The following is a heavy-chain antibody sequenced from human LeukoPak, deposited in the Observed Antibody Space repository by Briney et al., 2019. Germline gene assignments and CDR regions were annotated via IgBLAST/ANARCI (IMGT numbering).Heavy chain of an antibody. D-gene: IGHD3-10*01. V-gene: IGHV3-23*01. CDR3: AKGYYGSGTYGWFDP. Sequence: PGGSLRLSCAASGFTFSAYGMTWVRRAPGKGLEWVSIISGNGGDTFYADSVKGRFTISRDNSKKKLYLQMNSLRAEDTAVYYCAKGYYGSGTYGWFDPWGQGTLVTVSS. CDR2: ISGNGGDT. J-gene: IGHJ5*02. CDR1: GFTFSAYG.